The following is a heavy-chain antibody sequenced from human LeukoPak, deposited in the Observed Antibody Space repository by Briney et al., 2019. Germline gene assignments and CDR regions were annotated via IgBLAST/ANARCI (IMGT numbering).Heavy chain of an antibody. CDR1: GGSISRHY. V-gene: IGHV4-59*11. CDR3: ARDLDNSGWYVFDY. Sequence: SETLSLTCTVSGGSISRHYWSWIRQPPGKGLEWIGYISYSGGTNYNPSHKSRVTISVDTSKNQHSLKLSSVTAADTAVYYCARDLDNSGWYVFDYWGQGNLATVSS. J-gene: IGHJ4*02. D-gene: IGHD6-19*01. CDR2: ISYSGGT.